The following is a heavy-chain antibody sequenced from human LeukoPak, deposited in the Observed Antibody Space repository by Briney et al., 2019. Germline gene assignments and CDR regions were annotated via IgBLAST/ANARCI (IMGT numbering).Heavy chain of an antibody. CDR1: GGSISSSSYH. J-gene: IGHJ4*02. CDR3: ARHGMVRGVIITRIDY. V-gene: IGHV4-39*01. CDR2: IYYSGST. Sequence: SETLSLTCTVSGGSISSSSYHWGWIRQPPGKGLEWIGSIYYSGSTYYNPSLKSRVTISVDTSKNQFSLKLSSVTAADTAVYYCARHGMVRGVIITRIDYWGQGTLVTASS. D-gene: IGHD3-10*01.